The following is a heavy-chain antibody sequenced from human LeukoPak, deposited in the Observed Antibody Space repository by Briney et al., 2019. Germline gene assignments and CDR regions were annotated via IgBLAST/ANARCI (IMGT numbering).Heavy chain of an antibody. D-gene: IGHD3-3*01. J-gene: IGHJ4*02. Sequence: SETLSLTCTVSGVSISSDNYFWSWIRQPAGKGLEWIGRIYTSGDTNYNPSLDSRVTISIDTSKNQFSLKLSSVTAADTAVYYCAREGNDFWSGYYDYWGQGTVVTVSS. CDR2: IYTSGDT. CDR1: GVSISSDNYF. CDR3: AREGNDFWSGYYDY. V-gene: IGHV4-61*02.